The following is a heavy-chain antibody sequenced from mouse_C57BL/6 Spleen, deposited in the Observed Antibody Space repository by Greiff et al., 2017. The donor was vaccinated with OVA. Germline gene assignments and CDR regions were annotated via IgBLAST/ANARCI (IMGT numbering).Heavy chain of an antibody. V-gene: IGHV1-82*01. J-gene: IGHJ4*01. Sequence: VQLQQSGPELVKPGASVKISCKASGYAFSSSWMNWVKQRPGKGLEWIGRIYPGDGDTNYNGKFKGKATLTADKSSSTAYMQLSTLTSEDSAVYSCARRDIIYVGDAMEYWGQGASVTVSS. CDR1: GYAFSSSW. CDR3: ARRDIIYVGDAMEY. D-gene: IGHD1-3*01. CDR2: IYPGDGDT.